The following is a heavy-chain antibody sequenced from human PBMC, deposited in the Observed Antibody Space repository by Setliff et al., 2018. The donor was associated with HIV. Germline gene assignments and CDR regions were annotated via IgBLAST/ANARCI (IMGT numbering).Heavy chain of an antibody. CDR3: ARGRFVGFDY. Sequence: NPSETLSLTCTVADGSISTGSYYWSWVRQPAGRGLEWIGRIYTRGSTNYNPSLKSRVTMSVDPSKNQFSLNLTSVTAADTAVYYCARGRFVGFDYWGQGTLVTVSS. V-gene: IGHV4-61*02. CDR1: DGSISTGSYY. J-gene: IGHJ4*02. D-gene: IGHD3-16*02. CDR2: IYTRGST.